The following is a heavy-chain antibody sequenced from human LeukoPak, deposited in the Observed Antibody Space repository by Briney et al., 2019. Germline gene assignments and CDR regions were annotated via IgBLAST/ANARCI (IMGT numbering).Heavy chain of an antibody. CDR2: ISGNIEDT. D-gene: IGHD2-21*01. CDR1: GFTLSNFV. J-gene: IGHJ6*02. CDR3: AKNNVGLRPAYVVV. Sequence: GGSLRLSCAASGFTLSNFVMSWVRQTPGKGLEWVSVISGNIEDTNYADSVKGRFTISRDNSKNTLYLLMNSLRAEDTAIYYCAKNNVGLRPAYVVVWGQGTTVTVSS. V-gene: IGHV3-23*01.